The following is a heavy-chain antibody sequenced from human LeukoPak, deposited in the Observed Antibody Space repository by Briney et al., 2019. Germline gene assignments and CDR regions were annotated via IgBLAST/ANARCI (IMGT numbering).Heavy chain of an antibody. CDR3: ARGYNWNYIAPYYYGMDV. V-gene: IGHV6-1*01. D-gene: IGHD1-7*01. CDR1: GDSVPSNSAA. J-gene: IGHJ6*02. CDR2: TYYRSKWYN. Sequence: SQTLSLTCAISGDSVPSNSAAWNWIRQSPSRGLEWLGRTYYRSKWYNDYAVSVKSRITINPDTSKNQFSLQLNSVTPEDTAVYYCARGYNWNYIAPYYYGMDVWGQGTTVTVSS.